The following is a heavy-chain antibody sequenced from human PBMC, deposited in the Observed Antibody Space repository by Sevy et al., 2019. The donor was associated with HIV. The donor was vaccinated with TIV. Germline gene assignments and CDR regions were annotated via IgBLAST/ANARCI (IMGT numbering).Heavy chain of an antibody. Sequence: GGSLRLSCAASGFSFSSYAMSWVRQAPGKGLEWVSGISGSGGSTYYADSVKGRFTISRDNSKNTLYLQMNCLRAEDTALYYCAKDIDSSGYYYFDYWGQRTLVTVSS. D-gene: IGHD6-19*01. V-gene: IGHV3-23*01. CDR1: GFSFSSYA. CDR2: ISGSGGST. J-gene: IGHJ4*02. CDR3: AKDIDSSGYYYFDY.